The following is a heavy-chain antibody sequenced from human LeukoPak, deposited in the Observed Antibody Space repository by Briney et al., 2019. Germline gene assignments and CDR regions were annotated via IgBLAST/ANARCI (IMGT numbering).Heavy chain of an antibody. Sequence: GGSLRLSCTAFGFTFGDYAMSWVRQAPGKGLEWVSVISSKGYGGKTEYAASVKGRFSISRDEYKSIACLHMSSLKSEDTAVYYCSSRYSGTRLDYWGQRNLGTVSS. V-gene: IGHV3-49*04. CDR2: ISSKGYGGKT. D-gene: IGHD1-26*01. J-gene: IGHJ4*02. CDR1: GFTFGDYA. CDR3: SSRYSGTRLDY.